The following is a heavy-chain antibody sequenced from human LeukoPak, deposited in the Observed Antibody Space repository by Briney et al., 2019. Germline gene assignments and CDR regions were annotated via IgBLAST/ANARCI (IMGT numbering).Heavy chain of an antibody. D-gene: IGHD1-26*01. V-gene: IGHV3-7*01. CDR3: ASGTYSGH. CDR2: IKQDGSEK. J-gene: IGHJ4*02. CDR1: GFTFSNYW. Sequence: GGSLRLSCAASGFTFSNYWMTWVRQAPGKGLEWVANIKQDGSEKYYGDSVKGRFTIFRDNAKDSLSLLMNSLRVEDTAVYYCASGTYSGHWGQGTLVTVSS.